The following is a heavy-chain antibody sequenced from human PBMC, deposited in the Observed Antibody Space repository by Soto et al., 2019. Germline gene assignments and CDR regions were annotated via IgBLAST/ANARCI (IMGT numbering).Heavy chain of an antibody. V-gene: IGHV4-59*01. CDR1: GGSIIAYY. CDR3: PSIRGTAGERYFHY. J-gene: IGHJ4*02. D-gene: IGHD6-13*01. Sequence: KSSEALSLTSTVSGGSIIAYYWNWMRQPPGKGLQWIGYTYYSGSTTYNPSLKSRVTISVDSSKNQFSLKLDSVTHADTAVYYCPSIRGTAGERYFHYWGPG. CDR2: TYYSGST.